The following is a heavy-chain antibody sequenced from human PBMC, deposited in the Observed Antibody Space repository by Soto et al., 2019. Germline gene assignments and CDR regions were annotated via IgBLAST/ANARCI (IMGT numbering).Heavy chain of an antibody. CDR1: GYTFTSYW. D-gene: IGHD5-12*01. CDR2: IYPGDSDT. Sequence: PGESLKISCKGSGYTFTSYWIGWVRQMPGKGLEWMGIIYPGDSDTRYSPSFQGRFTISRDNSKNTLYLQMNSLRAEYTAVYYCAKVNSDYNFPYYWGQGTLVTVSS. V-gene: IGHV5-51*01. CDR3: AKVNSDYNFPYY. J-gene: IGHJ4*02.